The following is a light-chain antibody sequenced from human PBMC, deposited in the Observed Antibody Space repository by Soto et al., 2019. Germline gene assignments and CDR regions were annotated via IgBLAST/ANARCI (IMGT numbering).Light chain of an antibody. J-gene: IGLJ1*01. Sequence: QSALTQPPSVSGSPGQSVAISCSGTSSDVGSYNRVSWYQQPPGTAPKLVIYDVSNRPSGVPDRFSGSKSGNTASLTISGHQAEDEADYYCSSFTSTSTYVLGTGTKVTVL. CDR1: SSDVGSYNR. CDR2: DVS. V-gene: IGLV2-18*02. CDR3: SSFTSTSTYV.